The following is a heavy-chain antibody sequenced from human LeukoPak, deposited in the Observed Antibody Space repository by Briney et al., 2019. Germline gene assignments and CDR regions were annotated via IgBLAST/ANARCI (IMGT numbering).Heavy chain of an antibody. J-gene: IGHJ4*02. CDR2: IKQDGSEK. CDR3: ARERYYDFWSGDQFDY. Sequence: GGSLRLSCAASGFTFSSYWMSWVRQAPGKGLEWVANIKQDGSEKYYVDSVKGRFTISRDNAKNSVYLQMNSLRAEDTAVYYCARERYYDFWSGDQFDYWGQGTLVIVSS. CDR1: GFTFSSYW. D-gene: IGHD3-3*01. V-gene: IGHV3-7*01.